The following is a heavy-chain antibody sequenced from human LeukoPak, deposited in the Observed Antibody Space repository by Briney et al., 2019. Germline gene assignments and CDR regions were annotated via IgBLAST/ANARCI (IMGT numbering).Heavy chain of an antibody. CDR1: GGTFSSYA. CDR2: IIPILGIA. D-gene: IGHD6-13*01. CDR3: ARVGYSSSWYPVGAFDI. J-gene: IGHJ3*02. Sequence: SVKVSCKASGGTFSSYAISWVRQAPGQGLEWMGRIIPILGIANYAQKFQGRVTITADKSTSTAYMELSSLRSEDTAVYYCARVGYSSSWYPVGAFDIWGQGTMVTVSS. V-gene: IGHV1-69*04.